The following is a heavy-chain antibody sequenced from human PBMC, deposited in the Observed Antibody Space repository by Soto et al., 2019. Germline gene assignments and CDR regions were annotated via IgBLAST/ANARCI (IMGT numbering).Heavy chain of an antibody. D-gene: IGHD1-26*01. CDR3: ARAVGTYLNYRENWFDP. Sequence: PSETLSLTCTVSGGPISSGDYYWSWIRQPPGKGLEWIGYIYYSGSTYYNPSLKSRVTISVDTSKNQFSLKLSSVTAADTAVYYCARAVGTYLNYRENWFDPWGQGTLVTVSS. J-gene: IGHJ5*02. CDR2: IYYSGST. V-gene: IGHV4-30-4*01. CDR1: GGPISSGDYY.